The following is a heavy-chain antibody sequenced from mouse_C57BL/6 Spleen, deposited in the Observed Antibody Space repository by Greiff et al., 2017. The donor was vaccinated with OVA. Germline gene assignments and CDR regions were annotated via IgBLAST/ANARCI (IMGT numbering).Heavy chain of an antibody. CDR1: GYTFTSYW. CDR2: IHPNSGST. Sequence: VQLQQPGPELVKPGASVKLSCKASGYTFTSYWMHWVKQRPGQGLEWIGIIHPNSGSTNYNEKFKSKATLTVDKSSSTAYMQLSSLTSEDSAVYYCARAGYDRDWFAYWGQGTLVTVSA. D-gene: IGHD2-2*01. J-gene: IGHJ3*01. CDR3: ARAGYDRDWFAY. V-gene: IGHV1-64*01.